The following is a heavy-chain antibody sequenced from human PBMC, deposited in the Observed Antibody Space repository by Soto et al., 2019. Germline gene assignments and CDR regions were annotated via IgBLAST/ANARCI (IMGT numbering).Heavy chain of an antibody. D-gene: IGHD4-4*01. V-gene: IGHV4-30-2*01. J-gene: IGHJ6*02. CDR2: MYHSGST. CDR1: GGSISSGGYS. CDR3: ARDLTTGGYYYYGMDV. Sequence: SETLSLTCTVSGGSISSGGYSWSWIRQPPGKGLEWIGYMYHSGSTYYNPSLKSRVTISIDTSKNQFSLKLSSVTAADTAVYYCARDLTTGGYYYYGMDVWGQGTTVT.